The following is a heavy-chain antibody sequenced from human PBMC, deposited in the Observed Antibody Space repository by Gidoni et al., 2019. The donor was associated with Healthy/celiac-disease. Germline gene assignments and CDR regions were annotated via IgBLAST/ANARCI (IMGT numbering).Heavy chain of an antibody. J-gene: IGHJ4*02. V-gene: IGHV3-11*05. CDR1: GFPFSDYY. D-gene: IGHD4-17*01. CDR3: ARAGNYGGNPGFFDY. Sequence: QVQLVESGGGLVKPGGSLRLSCAASGFPFSDYYMSWIRQAPGKGLEWVSYISSSSSYTNYADSVKGRFTISRDNAKNSLYLQMNSLRAEDTAVYYCARAGNYGGNPGFFDYWGQGTLVTVSS. CDR2: ISSSSSYT.